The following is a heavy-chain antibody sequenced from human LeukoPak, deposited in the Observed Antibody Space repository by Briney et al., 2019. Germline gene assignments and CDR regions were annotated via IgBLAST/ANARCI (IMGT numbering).Heavy chain of an antibody. Sequence: SETLSLTCAVYGGSFSGYYWSWIRQPPGKGLEWIGEINHSGSTNYNPSLKSRVTISVDTSKNQFSLKLSSVTAADTAVYYCAREQEYSYGTGYYYGMDVXGXXTTVTVSS. D-gene: IGHD5-18*01. CDR2: INHSGST. J-gene: IGHJ6*02. CDR1: GGSFSGYY. V-gene: IGHV4-34*01. CDR3: AREQEYSYGTGYYYGMDV.